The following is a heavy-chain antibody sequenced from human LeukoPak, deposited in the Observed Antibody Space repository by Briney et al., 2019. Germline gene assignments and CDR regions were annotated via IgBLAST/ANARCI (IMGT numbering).Heavy chain of an antibody. J-gene: IGHJ6*02. Sequence: GGSLRLSCAASGFTFSSYATHWVRQAPGKGLEWVAVISYDGSNKYYADSVKGRFTISRDNSKNTLYLQMNSLRAEDTAVYYCARESRGMDVWGQGTTVTVSS. CDR3: ARESRGMDV. CDR1: GFTFSSYA. V-gene: IGHV3-30-3*01. CDR2: ISYDGSNK.